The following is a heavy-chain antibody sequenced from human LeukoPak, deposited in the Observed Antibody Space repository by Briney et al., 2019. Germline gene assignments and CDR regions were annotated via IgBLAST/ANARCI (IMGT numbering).Heavy chain of an antibody. V-gene: IGHV1-69*05. CDR1: GGTFSSYA. D-gene: IGHD3-10*01. CDR3: ARDSYYGSGSYYY. Sequence: SVKVSRKASGGTFSSYAISWVRQAPGQGLEWMGRIIPIFGTANYAQKFQGRVTITTDESTSTAYMELSSLRSEDTAVYYCARDSYYGSGSYYYWGQGTLVTVSS. J-gene: IGHJ4*02. CDR2: IIPIFGTA.